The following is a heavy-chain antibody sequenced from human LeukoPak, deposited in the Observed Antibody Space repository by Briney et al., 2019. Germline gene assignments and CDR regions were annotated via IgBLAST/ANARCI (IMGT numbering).Heavy chain of an antibody. Sequence: PSETLSLTCTVSGGSISSSSYYWGWIRQPPGKGLEWIGYIYYSGSTNYNPSLKSRVTISVDTSKNQFSLKLSSVTAADTAVYYCARARYDSSGYRFDYWGQGTLVTVSS. D-gene: IGHD3-22*01. CDR2: IYYSGST. J-gene: IGHJ4*02. V-gene: IGHV4-61*05. CDR1: GGSISSSSYY. CDR3: ARARYDSSGYRFDY.